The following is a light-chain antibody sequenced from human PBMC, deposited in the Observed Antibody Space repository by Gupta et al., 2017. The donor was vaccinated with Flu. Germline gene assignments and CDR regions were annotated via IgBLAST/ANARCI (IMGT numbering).Light chain of an antibody. CDR3: RQSVHLPST. CDR2: ESS. V-gene: IGKV2D-29*01. CDR1: QGRQHRNGKNY. J-gene: IGKJ2*01. Sequence: VTPGQPASIYCQSSQGRQHRNGKNYLYWYLQKAGQPPRLLIYESSNRDCGVPDRVSGRGSGTDFTLNIDRVEAEDVGIYYCRQSVHLPSTFGQGSKLEIK.